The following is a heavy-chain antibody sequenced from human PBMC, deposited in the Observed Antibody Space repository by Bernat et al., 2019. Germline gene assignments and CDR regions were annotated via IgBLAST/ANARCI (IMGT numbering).Heavy chain of an antibody. CDR3: ARQQWLETEYYFDY. D-gene: IGHD6-19*01. CDR2: FYYSGGT. Sequence: QLQLQESGPGLVKPSETLSLTCTVSGGSISSSSYYWGWIRQPPGKGLEWIGSFYYSGGTYYNPSLKSRVTISVDTSKNQCSLKLSSVTAADTAVYYCARQQWLETEYYFDYWGQGTLVTVSS. V-gene: IGHV4-39*01. CDR1: GGSISSSSYY. J-gene: IGHJ4*02.